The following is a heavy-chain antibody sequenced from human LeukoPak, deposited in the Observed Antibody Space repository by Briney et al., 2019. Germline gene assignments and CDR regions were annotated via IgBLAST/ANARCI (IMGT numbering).Heavy chain of an antibody. Sequence: ASVKVSCKASGYTFTSYGISWVRQAPGQGREWMGWISGYNGNTNYAQKLQGRVTMTTDTSTSTAYMELRSLRSDDTAVYYCAREFSGYDWGHFDYWGQGTLVTVSS. D-gene: IGHD5-12*01. CDR3: AREFSGYDWGHFDY. CDR1: GYTFTSYG. V-gene: IGHV1-18*04. CDR2: ISGYNGNT. J-gene: IGHJ4*02.